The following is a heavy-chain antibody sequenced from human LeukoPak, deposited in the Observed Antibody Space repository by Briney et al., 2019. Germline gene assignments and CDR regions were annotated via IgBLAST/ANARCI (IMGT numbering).Heavy chain of an antibody. Sequence: SETLSLTCTVSGGSISSYYWSWIRQPPGKGLEWIGSIYYSGSTYYNPSLKSRVTISVDTSKNQFSLKLSSVTAADTAVYYCARLPYDYVWGSYPYGMDVWGQGTTVTVSS. CDR1: GGSISSYY. D-gene: IGHD3-16*02. CDR2: IYYSGST. CDR3: ARLPYDYVWGSYPYGMDV. V-gene: IGHV4-39*01. J-gene: IGHJ6*02.